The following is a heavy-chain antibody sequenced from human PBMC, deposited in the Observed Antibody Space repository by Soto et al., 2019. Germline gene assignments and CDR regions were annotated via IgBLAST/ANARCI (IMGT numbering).Heavy chain of an antibody. V-gene: IGHV4-31*03. CDR3: AREYTYGSNFFDC. J-gene: IGHJ4*02. D-gene: IGHD5-18*01. CDR1: GGSISSAAYY. CDR2: ISHRGIT. Sequence: QVQLQESGPGLVKPSQTLALTCTVSGGSISSAAYYWSWIRQQPGKSMEWIGYISHRGITYYNPSRKGRVIISVDTSKNQSSLSLTSATAAETAVYYCAREYTYGSNFFDCWGQGALVTVSS.